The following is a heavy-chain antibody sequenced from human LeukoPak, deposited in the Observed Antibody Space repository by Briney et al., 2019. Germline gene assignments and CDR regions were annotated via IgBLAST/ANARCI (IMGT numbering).Heavy chain of an antibody. D-gene: IGHD2/OR15-2a*01. Sequence: PGGSLRLSCAASGFTFDDYDMHWVRQAPGKGLEWVSLISGDGGSTYYADSVKGRFTISRDNSKNSLYLQMNSLGTEDTALYYCATSDFAALFDYWGQGTLVTVSS. J-gene: IGHJ4*02. CDR3: ATSDFAALFDY. V-gene: IGHV3-43*02. CDR1: GFTFDDYD. CDR2: ISGDGGST.